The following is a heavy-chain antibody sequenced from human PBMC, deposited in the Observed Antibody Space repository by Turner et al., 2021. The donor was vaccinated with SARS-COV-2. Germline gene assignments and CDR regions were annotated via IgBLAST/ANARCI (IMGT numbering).Heavy chain of an antibody. Sequence: QVHLLQSGAEVKQPGSSVKVSCKASGGTFSSSAFSWVRHAPGQGLEWMGGILPKFGTPNYSQKFQGRLTITADESTTTVYMELSGLLSDDSAVYYCARDTDYWGQGTLVTVSS. CDR1: GGTFSSSA. CDR3: ARDTDY. CDR2: ILPKFGTP. J-gene: IGHJ4*02. V-gene: IGHV1-69*01.